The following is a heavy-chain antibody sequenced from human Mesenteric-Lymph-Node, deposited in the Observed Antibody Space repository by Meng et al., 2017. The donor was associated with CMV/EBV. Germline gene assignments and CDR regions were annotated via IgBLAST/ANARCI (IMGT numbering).Heavy chain of an antibody. CDR1: GFTFSSYD. CDR3: ATDSSGSQPWAFDI. J-gene: IGHJ3*02. D-gene: IGHD2-15*01. Sequence: GESLKISCAASGFTFSSYDMHWVRQAPGKGLEWVAVIWYDGSNKYYADSVKGRFTISRDNSKNSLYLQMNSLRAEDTAVYYCATDSSGSQPWAFDIWGQGTMVTVSS. V-gene: IGHV3-33*01. CDR2: IWYDGSNK.